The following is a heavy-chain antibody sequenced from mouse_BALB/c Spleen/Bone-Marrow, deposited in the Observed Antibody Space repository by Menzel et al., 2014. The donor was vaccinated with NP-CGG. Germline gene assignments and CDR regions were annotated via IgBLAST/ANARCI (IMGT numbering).Heavy chain of an antibody. V-gene: IGHV2-2*02. CDR2: IWSGGST. D-gene: IGHD2-3*01. CDR3: ARGYSLFFDY. Sequence: VKLMESGPGLVQPSQSLSITCTVSGFSLTSYGVHWVRQSPGKGLKWLGVIWSGGSTDYNAAFISRLSISKDNSKSQVFFKMNSLQANDTAIYYCARGYSLFFDYLGQGTTLTVSS. CDR1: GFSLTSYG. J-gene: IGHJ2*01.